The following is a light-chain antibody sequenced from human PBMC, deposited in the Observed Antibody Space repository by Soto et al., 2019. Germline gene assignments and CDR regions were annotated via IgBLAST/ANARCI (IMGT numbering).Light chain of an antibody. CDR2: GAS. CDR1: QSVSSSY. J-gene: IGKJ1*01. V-gene: IGKV3-20*01. CDR3: QQYGSSPRT. Sequence: EIVLPQSPGTLSLSPGERATLSCRASQSVSSSYLAWYQQKPDQAPRLLIYGASSRATGIPDRFSGSGSGTDFTLTISRLEPEDFAVYYCQQYGSSPRTFGQGTKV.